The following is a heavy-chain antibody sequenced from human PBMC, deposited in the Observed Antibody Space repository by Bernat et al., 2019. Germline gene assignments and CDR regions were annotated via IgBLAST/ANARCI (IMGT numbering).Heavy chain of an antibody. CDR3: AGRAVVGSHLDY. CDR1: GFTFNNYA. CDR2: ISYDGSNK. V-gene: IGHV3-30-3*01. D-gene: IGHD4-23*01. J-gene: IGHJ4*02. Sequence: QVQVVESGGGVVQPGRSLRLSCAASGFTFNNYAMHWVRQAPGKGLEWVAVISYDGSNKYYADSVKGRFTISRDNSKNTLYLQMNSLRAEDTAVYYCAGRAVVGSHLDYWGQGSLVTVSS.